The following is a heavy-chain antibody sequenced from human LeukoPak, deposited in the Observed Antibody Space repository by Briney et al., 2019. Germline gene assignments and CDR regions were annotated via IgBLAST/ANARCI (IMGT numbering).Heavy chain of an antibody. CDR2: INHSGST. CDR3: ARHPILLWFGTMFDP. J-gene: IGHJ5*02. D-gene: IGHD3-10*01. CDR1: GGSFSGYY. Sequence: SETLSLTCAVYGGSFSGYYWSWIRQPPGKGLEWIGEINHSGSTNYNPSLKSRVTISVDTSKNQFSLKLSSVTAADTAVYYCARHPILLWFGTMFDPWGQGTLVTVSP. V-gene: IGHV4-34*01.